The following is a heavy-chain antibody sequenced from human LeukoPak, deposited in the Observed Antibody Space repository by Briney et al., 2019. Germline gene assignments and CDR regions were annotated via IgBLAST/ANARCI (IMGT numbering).Heavy chain of an antibody. CDR1: GYTFTSYG. V-gene: IGHV1-18*01. D-gene: IGHD3-22*01. J-gene: IGHJ5*02. Sequence: ASVKVSCKASGYTFTSYGISWVRQAPGQGLEWMGWISAYNGNTNYAQKLQGRVTMTTDTSTSTAYMELRSLRSDDTAVYYCARGLFTYYYDSSGYPAFGPWGQGTLVTVSP. CDR3: ARGLFTYYYDSSGYPAFGP. CDR2: ISAYNGNT.